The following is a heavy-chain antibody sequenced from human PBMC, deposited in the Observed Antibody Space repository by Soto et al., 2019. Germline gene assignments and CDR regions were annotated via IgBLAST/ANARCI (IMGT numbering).Heavy chain of an antibody. Sequence: GGSLRLSCAASGFTFSSYAMSWVRQAPGKGLEWVSAISGSGGSTYYADSVKGRFTISRDNSKNTLYLQMNSLRAEDTAVYYCAKDRTKFVAAAGNWFDPWGQGTLVTVSS. D-gene: IGHD2-2*01. CDR1: GFTFSSYA. V-gene: IGHV3-23*01. J-gene: IGHJ5*02. CDR3: AKDRTKFVAAAGNWFDP. CDR2: ISGSGGST.